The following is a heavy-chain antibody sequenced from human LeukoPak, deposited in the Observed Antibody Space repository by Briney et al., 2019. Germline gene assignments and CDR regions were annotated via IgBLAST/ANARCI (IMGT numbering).Heavy chain of an antibody. CDR1: VGSLSSGGYY. J-gene: IGHJ6*04. V-gene: IGHV4-31*03. CDR3: ARDGSYYGSGRRYYYYGMDV. Sequence: SRTLSLTCTVSVGSLSSGGYYWSWIRQHPGKGLEWIGYIYYSGSAYYNPSLKSRVTISVHTSKNQFSLKLSSVTAADTAVYYCARDGSYYGSGRRYYYYGMDVWGEGTTLTVSS. D-gene: IGHD3-10*01. CDR2: IYYSGSA.